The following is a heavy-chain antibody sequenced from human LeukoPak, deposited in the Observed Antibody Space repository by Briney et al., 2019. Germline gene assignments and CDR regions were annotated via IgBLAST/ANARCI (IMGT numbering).Heavy chain of an antibody. CDR2: INHSGST. CDR3: ARSDFWSGYWFDY. CDR1: GGSFSGYY. Sequence: PSETLSLTCAVYGGSFSGYYWSWIRQPPGKGLEWIGEINHSGSTNYNPSLKSRVTISVDTSKNQFSLKLSSVTAADTAVYYCARSDFWSGYWFDYWGQGTLVTVSS. J-gene: IGHJ4*02. D-gene: IGHD3-3*01. V-gene: IGHV4-34*01.